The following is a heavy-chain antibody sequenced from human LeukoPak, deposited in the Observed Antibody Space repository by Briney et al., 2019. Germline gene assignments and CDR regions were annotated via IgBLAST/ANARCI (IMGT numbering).Heavy chain of an antibody. D-gene: IGHD6-6*01. J-gene: IGHJ4*02. CDR1: GYSFTSYA. V-gene: IGHV1-3*01. CDR3: ARDVSSSSDY. Sequence: ASVKVSCKASGYSFTSYAMHWVRQAPGQGLEWMGWINADNGDTKYSQKFQGRVTITRDTSASTAYMEVGSLRSEDTAVYYCARDVSSSSDYWGQGTLVTVSS. CDR2: INADNGDT.